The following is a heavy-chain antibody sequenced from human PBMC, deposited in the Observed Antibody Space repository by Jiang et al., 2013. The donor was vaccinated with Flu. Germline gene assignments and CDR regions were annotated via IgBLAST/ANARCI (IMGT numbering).Heavy chain of an antibody. D-gene: IGHD3-3*01. Sequence: KPTQTLTLTCTFSGFSLSTSGMCVSWIRQPPGKALEWLALIDWDDDKYYSTSLKTRLTISKDTSKNQVVLTMTNMDPVDTATYYCARTCPPSPYDDFSSGRRGDSWGQGTLVTVSS. CDR1: GFSLSTSGMC. CDR2: IDWDDDK. V-gene: IGHV2-70*01. J-gene: IGHJ5*01. CDR3: ARTCPPSPYDDFSSGRRGDS.